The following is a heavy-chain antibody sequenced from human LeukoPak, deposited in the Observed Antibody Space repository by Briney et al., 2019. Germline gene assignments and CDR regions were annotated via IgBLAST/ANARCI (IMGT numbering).Heavy chain of an antibody. CDR2: ISYDGSNK. V-gene: IGHV3-30*04. CDR3: ARGSTYYYDSSGYYPWDYFDY. CDR1: GFTFSSYA. J-gene: IGHJ4*02. D-gene: IGHD3-22*01. Sequence: GGSLRLSCAASGFTFSSYAMHWVRQAPGKGLEWVAVISYDGSNKYYADSVKGRFTISRDNSKNTLYLQMNSLRAEDTAVYYCARGSTYYYDSSGYYPWDYFDYWGQGTLVTVSS.